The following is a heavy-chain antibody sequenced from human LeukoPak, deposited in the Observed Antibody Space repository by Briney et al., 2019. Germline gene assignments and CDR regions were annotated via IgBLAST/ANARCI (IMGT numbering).Heavy chain of an antibody. Sequence: GGSLRLSCAASGFTFSSYSMNWVRQAPGKGLEWVANIRKDGSDIHYVDSVKGRFTISRDNAKNSLYLEMSSLRGEDTALYYCARGPYYDILTGRGDAFDIWGQGTMVTVSS. J-gene: IGHJ3*02. CDR2: IRKDGSDI. V-gene: IGHV3-7*01. CDR1: GFTFSSYS. CDR3: ARGPYYDILTGRGDAFDI. D-gene: IGHD3-9*01.